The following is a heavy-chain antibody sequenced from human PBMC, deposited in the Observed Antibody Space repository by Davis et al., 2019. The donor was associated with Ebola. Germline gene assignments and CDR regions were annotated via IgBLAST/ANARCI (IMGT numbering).Heavy chain of an antibody. CDR1: GGTFSSYA. V-gene: IGHV1-69*13. CDR2: IIPIFGTA. D-gene: IGHD5-12*01. CDR3: ARGQIGYSGRFRFDS. Sequence: AASVKVSCKASGGTFSSYAISWVRQAPGQGLEWMGGIIPIFGTANYAQKFQGRVTITADESTSTAYMELSSLRSEDTAVYYCARGQIGYSGRFRFDSWGQGTLVTVSS. J-gene: IGHJ4*02.